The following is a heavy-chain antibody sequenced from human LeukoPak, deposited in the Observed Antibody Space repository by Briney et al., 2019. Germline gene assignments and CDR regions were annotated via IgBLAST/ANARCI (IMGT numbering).Heavy chain of an antibody. Sequence: SETLSLTCTASGGSISSYYWSWIRQPPGKGLEWIGYFYYRGSTNYNPSLKSRVTISVDTSKNQFSLKLSSVTAADTAVYYCARDSGSSSWYEIDYWGQGTLVTVSS. CDR1: GGSISSYY. V-gene: IGHV4-59*12. D-gene: IGHD6-13*01. CDR2: FYYRGST. CDR3: ARDSGSSSWYEIDY. J-gene: IGHJ4*02.